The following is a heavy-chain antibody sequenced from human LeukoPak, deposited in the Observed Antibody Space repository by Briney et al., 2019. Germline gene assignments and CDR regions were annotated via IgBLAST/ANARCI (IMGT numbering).Heavy chain of an antibody. J-gene: IGHJ2*01. CDR2: IYYNRGT. D-gene: IGHD6-13*01. Sequence: PSETLSLTCTVSSDSISNSAYHWGWIRQPPGRGLEWIGTIYYNRGTYYNPSLKSRVTISVDTSKNQFSLKLSSVTAADTAMYYCARGRSYSRLFDLWGRGTLVTVSS. CDR3: ARGRSYSRLFDL. CDR1: SDSISNSAYH. V-gene: IGHV4-39*01.